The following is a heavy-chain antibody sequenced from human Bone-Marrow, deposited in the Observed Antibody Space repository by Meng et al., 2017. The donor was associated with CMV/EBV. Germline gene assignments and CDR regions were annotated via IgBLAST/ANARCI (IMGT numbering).Heavy chain of an antibody. V-gene: IGHV4-39*07. D-gene: IGHD2-2*01. J-gene: IGHJ6*02. Sequence: SETLSLTCTVSGGSISSSSYYWGWIRQPPGKGLEWIGSIYYSGSTYYNPSLKSRVTISVDTSKNQFSLKLSSVTAADTAVYYCARDRCSSTSCYGPYYGMDVWGQGNTVNVAS. CDR3: ARDRCSSTSCYGPYYGMDV. CDR2: IYYSGST. CDR1: GGSISSSSYY.